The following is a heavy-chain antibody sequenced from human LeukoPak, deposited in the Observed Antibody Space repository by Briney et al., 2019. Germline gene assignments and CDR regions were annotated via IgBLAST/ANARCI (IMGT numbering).Heavy chain of an antibody. V-gene: IGHV4-61*02. J-gene: IGHJ4*02. D-gene: IGHD4-17*01. CDR2: IYTSGST. CDR1: GGSISSGSYY. CDR3: ARKGATVTTGYAFDY. Sequence: PSQTLSLTCTVSGGSISSGSYYWSWIRQPAGKGLEWIGRIYTSGSTNYNPSLKSRVTISIDTSKNQFSLKPSSVTAADTAVYYCARKGATVTTGYAFDYWGQGTLVTVSS.